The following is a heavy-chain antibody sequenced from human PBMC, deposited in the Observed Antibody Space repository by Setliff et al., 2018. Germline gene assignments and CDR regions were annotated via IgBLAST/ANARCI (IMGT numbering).Heavy chain of an antibody. D-gene: IGHD3-16*01. J-gene: IGHJ3*02. CDR2: ISAYNGNT. CDR1: GYTFTSYG. V-gene: IGHV1-18*01. CDR3: ARDGGGDSDAFDI. Sequence: ASVKVSCKASGYTFTSYGISWVRQAPGQGLEWMGWISAYNGNTNYAQKLQGRVTITTDTSTSTAYMELRSLGSDDTAVYYCARDGGGDSDAFDIWGQGTMVTVSS.